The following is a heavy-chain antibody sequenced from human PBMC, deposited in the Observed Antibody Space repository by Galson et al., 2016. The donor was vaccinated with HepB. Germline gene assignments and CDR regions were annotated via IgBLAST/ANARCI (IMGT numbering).Heavy chain of an antibody. CDR2: INNDGSSS. J-gene: IGHJ3*02. D-gene: IGHD1-26*01. V-gene: IGHV3-74*01. Sequence: SLRLSCAASGFTFNDYWMHWVRQAPGRGLDWVSRINNDGSSSTYADSVKGQFTISRDNAKNTLYPQMNSLRAEDTTVYYCVRDMYGSYFAFDIWGQGTMVTVSS. CDR1: GFTFNDYW. CDR3: VRDMYGSYFAFDI.